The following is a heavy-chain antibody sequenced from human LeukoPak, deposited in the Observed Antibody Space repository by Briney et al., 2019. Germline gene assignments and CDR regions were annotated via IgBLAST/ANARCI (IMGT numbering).Heavy chain of an antibody. D-gene: IGHD2-2*02. J-gene: IGHJ4*02. CDR2: ISSSSSYI. Sequence: GGSLRLSCAASGFTFSSYSMNWVRQAPGKGLEWVSSISSSSSYIYYADSVKGRFTISRDNSKNTLYLQMNSLRAEDTAVYYCAKDVSAAIDGWGQGTLVTVSS. V-gene: IGHV3-21*01. CDR1: GFTFSSYS. CDR3: AKDVSAAIDG.